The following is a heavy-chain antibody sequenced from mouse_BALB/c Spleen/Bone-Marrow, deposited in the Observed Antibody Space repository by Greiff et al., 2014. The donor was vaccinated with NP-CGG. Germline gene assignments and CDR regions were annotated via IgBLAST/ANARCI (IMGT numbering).Heavy chain of an antibody. V-gene: IGHV1-14*01. CDR2: INPYNDDT. J-gene: IGHJ4*01. CDR3: ARGGITNYYGLDY. CDR1: GYTFTSYV. Sequence: VQLQQSGPELVKPGASVMMSCKASGYTFTSYVIHWVKQKPGQGLEWIAYINPYNDDTKYNEKLKGRATLTSDKSSSTANMEFSSLTSEDSAVFYGARGGITNYYGLDYWGQGTSVTVSS. D-gene: IGHD2-4*01.